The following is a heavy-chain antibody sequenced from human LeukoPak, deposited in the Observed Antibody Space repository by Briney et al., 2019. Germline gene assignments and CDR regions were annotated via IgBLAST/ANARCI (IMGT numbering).Heavy chain of an antibody. V-gene: IGHV3-74*01. CDR3: TRKGSYGDYSVY. J-gene: IGHJ4*02. D-gene: IGHD4-17*01. Sequence: PGGSLRLSCAASGFTFSSYWMHWVRQAPGKGLVWVSRINSDGSSTSYADSVKGRFTISRDNAENTLYLQMNSLRAEDTAVYYCTRKGSYGDYSVYWGQGTPVTVSS. CDR2: INSDGSST. CDR1: GFTFSSYW.